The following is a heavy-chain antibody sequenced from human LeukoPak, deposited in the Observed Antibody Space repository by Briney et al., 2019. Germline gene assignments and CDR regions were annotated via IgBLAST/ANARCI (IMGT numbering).Heavy chain of an antibody. CDR2: INPSGGST. J-gene: IGHJ5*02. V-gene: IGHV1-46*01. Sequence: ASVKVSCKASGYTFTSYYMHWVRQAPGQGLEWMGIINPSGGSTSYAQKFQGRVTMTRDTSTSTVYMELSSLRSEDTAVYYCARGAEITAAAGSWFDPWGQGTLVTVSS. CDR3: ARGAEITAAAGSWFDP. D-gene: IGHD6-13*01. CDR1: GYTFTSYY.